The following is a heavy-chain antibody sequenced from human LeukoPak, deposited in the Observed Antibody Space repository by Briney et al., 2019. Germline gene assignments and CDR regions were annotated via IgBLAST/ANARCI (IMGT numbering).Heavy chain of an antibody. V-gene: IGHV4-59*01. CDR3: ARDSLARPLGY. CDR2: IYYSGST. J-gene: IGHJ4*02. CDR1: GGSISSYY. Sequence: SETLSLTCTVSGGSISSYYWSWIRQPPGKGLEWIGYIYYSGSTNYNPSLKSRVTISVDTSKNQFSLKLSSVTAADTAVYYCARDSLARPLGYWGQGTLVTVSS. D-gene: IGHD6-6*01.